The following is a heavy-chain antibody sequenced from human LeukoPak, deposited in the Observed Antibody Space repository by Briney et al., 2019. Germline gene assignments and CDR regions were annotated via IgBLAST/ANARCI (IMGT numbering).Heavy chain of an antibody. Sequence: GGSLRLSCAASGFTFSSYAMRWVRQAPGKAREWVSTISGSGGSTYYADSVKGRFTISRDNSKNTLYLQMNSLRVEDTAVYYCAKEYSSSWYYLDYWGQGTLVTVSS. V-gene: IGHV3-23*01. CDR2: ISGSGGST. J-gene: IGHJ4*02. D-gene: IGHD6-13*01. CDR3: AKEYSSSWYYLDY. CDR1: GFTFSSYA.